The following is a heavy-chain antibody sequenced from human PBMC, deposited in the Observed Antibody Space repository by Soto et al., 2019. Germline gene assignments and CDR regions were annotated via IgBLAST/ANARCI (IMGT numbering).Heavy chain of an antibody. V-gene: IGHV4-59*01. J-gene: IGHJ6*02. CDR1: GGSISTYY. Sequence: PSETLSLTCTISGGSISTYYWSWIRQPRGKGLEWLGNVYYSGNTNYNPSFQNRVTISVDTPNKQFALNLKSVSTADTAVYFCARQTYQDTTYYLDGHDSYGFDFWAPGNTVPLSS. CDR3: ARQTYQDTTYYLDGHDSYGFDF. CDR2: VYYSGNT. D-gene: IGHD3-22*01.